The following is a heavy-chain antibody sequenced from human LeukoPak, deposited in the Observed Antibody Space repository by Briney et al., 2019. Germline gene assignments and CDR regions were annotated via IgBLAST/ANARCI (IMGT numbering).Heavy chain of an antibody. CDR1: GGSISSSNW. V-gene: IGHV4-4*02. CDR2: INHSGST. CDR3: ARCPGYGDYPFLRYFDY. Sequence: SGALSLTCAVSGGSISSSNWWSWVRQPPGKGLEWIGEINHSGSTNYNPSLKSRVTISVDTSKNQFSLKLSSVTAADTAVYYCARCPGYGDYPFLRYFDYWGQGTLVTVSS. D-gene: IGHD4-17*01. J-gene: IGHJ4*02.